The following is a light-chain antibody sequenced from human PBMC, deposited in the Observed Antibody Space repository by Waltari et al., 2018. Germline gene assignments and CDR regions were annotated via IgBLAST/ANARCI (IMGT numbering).Light chain of an antibody. CDR1: QGISNY. Sequence: DIQMTQSPSSLSASVGHRVTITCRASQGISNYLAWFQQKPGRAPKSLICAASNLQSGVPSRFSASGSGTDFTLTISSLLPEDFATYYCQQYFSHPLTFGGGTQVEIK. V-gene: IGKV1-16*01. CDR3: QQYFSHPLT. CDR2: AAS. J-gene: IGKJ4*01.